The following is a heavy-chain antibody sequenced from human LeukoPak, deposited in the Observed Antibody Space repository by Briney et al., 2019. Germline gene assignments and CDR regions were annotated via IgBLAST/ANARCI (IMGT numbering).Heavy chain of an antibody. J-gene: IGHJ4*02. CDR1: GYSFSGHW. CDR2: ISPTGSTT. CDR3: ARGPNSNWSGLDF. D-gene: IGHD6-6*01. V-gene: IGHV3-74*01. Sequence: GGSLRLSCTASGYSFSGHWMHWARQLPGKGLVWVSRISPTGSTTSYADSVKGRFTVSRDNAKNTLYLQVNNLRAEDTAVYYCARGPNSNWSGLDFWGREPCSPSPQ.